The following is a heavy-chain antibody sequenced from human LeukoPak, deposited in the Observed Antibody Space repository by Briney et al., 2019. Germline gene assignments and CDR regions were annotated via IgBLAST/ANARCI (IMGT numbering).Heavy chain of an antibody. V-gene: IGHV3-30*03. J-gene: IGHJ4*02. Sequence: GGSLRLSWAASGFNFSRYGIHWVRQAPGEGLEWVAYISYDGSNEFYADSVKGRFTLSRDNSQNTVYLQMNSLRTEDTAVYYCRTSSGVHGGQGTLVTVSS. CDR3: RTSSGVH. CDR2: ISYDGSNE. CDR1: GFNFSRYG. D-gene: IGHD2-2*01.